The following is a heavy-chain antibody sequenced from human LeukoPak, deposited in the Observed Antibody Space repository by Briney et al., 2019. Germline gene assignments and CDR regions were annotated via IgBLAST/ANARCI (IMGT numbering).Heavy chain of an antibody. CDR2: ISGSGEDP. CDR1: RFTFSNYA. J-gene: IGHJ4*02. CDR3: AKGSGWYVDYFDY. V-gene: IGHV3-23*01. Sequence: KPGGSLRLSCAASRFTFSNYAMNWVRQAPGKGLEWVSSISGSGEDPSYADSVKGRFTISRDNSRNTLYLQMNSLRAEDTAVYYCAKGSGWYVDYFDYWGQGTLVTVSS. D-gene: IGHD6-19*01.